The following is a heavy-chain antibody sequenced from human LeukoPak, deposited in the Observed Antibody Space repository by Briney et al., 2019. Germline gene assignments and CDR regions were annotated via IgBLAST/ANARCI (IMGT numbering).Heavy chain of an antibody. CDR3: ARVSLMSYYYYGMDV. Sequence: SETLSLTCTVSGGSISSGDYYWSWIRQPPGKGLEWIGYIYYSGSTYYNPSLKSRVTISVDTSKNQFSLKLSSVTAADTAVYYRARVSLMSYYYYGMDVWGQGTTVTVSS. V-gene: IGHV4-30-4*01. D-gene: IGHD3-10*02. CDR1: GGSISSGDYY. J-gene: IGHJ6*02. CDR2: IYYSGST.